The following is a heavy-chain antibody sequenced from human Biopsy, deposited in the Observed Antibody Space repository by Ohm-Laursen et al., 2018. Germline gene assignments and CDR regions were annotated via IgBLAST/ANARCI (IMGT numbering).Heavy chain of an antibody. V-gene: IGHV4-59*01. J-gene: IGHJ6*02. Sequence: SETLSLTCTVSVGSISSDYWSWIRQTPGKGLEWIGYIYYSGSTNYNPSLKSRVTISVDTSKNQFSLRLNSVTVADTAVYYCARATNSTGWPYYYFYGMDVWGQGTTVTVSS. D-gene: IGHD2/OR15-2a*01. CDR3: ARATNSTGWPYYYFYGMDV. CDR2: IYYSGST. CDR1: VGSISSDY.